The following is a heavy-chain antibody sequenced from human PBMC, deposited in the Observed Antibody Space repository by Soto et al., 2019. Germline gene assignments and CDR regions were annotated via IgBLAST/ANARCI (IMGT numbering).Heavy chain of an antibody. V-gene: IGHV4-4*07. Sequence: PSETLSLTYTASGGSISSYYWSWIRQPAGKGLEWIGRIYTSGSTNYNPSLKSRVTMSVDTSKNQFSLKLSSVTAADTAVYYCGRVPLDIARWYGITVDDWVQRTLV. J-gene: IGHJ4*02. CDR3: GRVPLDIARWYGITVDD. CDR2: IYTSGST. D-gene: IGHD6-13*01. CDR1: GGSISSYY.